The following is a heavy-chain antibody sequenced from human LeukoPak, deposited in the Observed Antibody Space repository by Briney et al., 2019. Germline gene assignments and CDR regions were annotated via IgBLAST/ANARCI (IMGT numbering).Heavy chain of an antibody. Sequence: SVKVSCKASGASFSNYAISWVRQAPGQGLEWMGGIIPIFASANYAQKFEGRVTITADESTRTAYMELSSLRSEDTAAYYCARVYASGSYYNRPFDFWGQGTLVTVSS. CDR3: ARVYASGSYYNRPFDF. CDR2: IIPIFASA. D-gene: IGHD3-10*01. J-gene: IGHJ4*02. V-gene: IGHV1-69*01. CDR1: GASFSNYA.